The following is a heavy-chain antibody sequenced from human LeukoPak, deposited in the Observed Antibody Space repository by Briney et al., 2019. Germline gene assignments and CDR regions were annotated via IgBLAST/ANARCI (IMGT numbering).Heavy chain of an antibody. V-gene: IGHV5-51*01. J-gene: IGHJ3*02. D-gene: IGHD4-17*01. CDR1: GYSFTSYW. Sequence: GESLKISCKGSGYSFTSYWIGWVRQMPGKGLEWMGIIYPGDSDTRYSPSFQGQVTISADKSISTAYLQWSSLKASDTAMYYCARPKHGYGDYVGAFDIWGQGTMVTVSS. CDR3: ARPKHGYGDYVGAFDI. CDR2: IYPGDSDT.